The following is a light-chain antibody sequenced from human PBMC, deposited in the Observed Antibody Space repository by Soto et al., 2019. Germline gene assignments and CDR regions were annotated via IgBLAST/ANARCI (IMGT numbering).Light chain of an antibody. CDR3: SSYTSSREKV. CDR1: SSDVGGYNY. J-gene: IGLJ1*01. Sequence: QSVLTQPASVSGSPGQSITISCTGTSSDVGGYNYVSWYQQYPGKAPKLMIHDVSNRPSGVSDRFSGSKSGNTASLTISGLQAEAEADYYCSSYTSSREKVFGTGTKV. V-gene: IGLV2-14*01. CDR2: DVS.